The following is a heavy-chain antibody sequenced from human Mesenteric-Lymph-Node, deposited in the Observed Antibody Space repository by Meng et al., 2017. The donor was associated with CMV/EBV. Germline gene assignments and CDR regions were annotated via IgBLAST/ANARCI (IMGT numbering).Heavy chain of an antibody. J-gene: IGHJ4*02. CDR1: GYTFTGYY. CDR2: INPNSGST. D-gene: IGHD6-19*01. Sequence: ASVKVSCKASGYTFTGYYMHWVRQAPGQGLEWMGWINPNSGSTNYAQKFQGRVTMTRDTSISTAYMELSRLRSDDTAVYYCAREGIAVAALDYWGQGTLVTVSS. V-gene: IGHV1-2*02. CDR3: AREGIAVAALDY.